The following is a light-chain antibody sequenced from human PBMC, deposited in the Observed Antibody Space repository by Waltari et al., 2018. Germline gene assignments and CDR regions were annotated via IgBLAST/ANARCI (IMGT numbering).Light chain of an antibody. CDR2: DVT. J-gene: IGLJ1*01. CDR3: ASYTSSSNYV. V-gene: IGLV2-14*03. CDR1: RSDVGGYDF. Sequence: HSALTPPASVSGSPGQSITISCTGTRSDVGGYDFVSRYRQHPEKAPTPIIFDVTERPSGISALFSCSESGNTASLTISGLQSDDEADYYCASYTSSSNYVFGSGTTVTV.